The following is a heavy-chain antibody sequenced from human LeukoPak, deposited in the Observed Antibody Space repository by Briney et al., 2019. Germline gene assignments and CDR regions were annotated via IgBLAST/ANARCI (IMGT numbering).Heavy chain of an antibody. J-gene: IGHJ5*02. CDR3: ARVCGSGSGSYYKCNWFDP. Sequence: SETLSLTCAVYGGSFSGYYWSWIRQPAGKGLGWIGRIYTSGSTNYNPSLKSRVTMSVDTSKNQFSLKLSSVTAADTAVYYCARVCGSGSGSYYKCNWFDPWGQGTLVTVSS. CDR1: GGSFSGYY. CDR2: IYTSGST. D-gene: IGHD3-10*01. V-gene: IGHV4-59*10.